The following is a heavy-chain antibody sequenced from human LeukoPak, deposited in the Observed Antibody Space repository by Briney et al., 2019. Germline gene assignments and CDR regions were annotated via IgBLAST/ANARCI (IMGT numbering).Heavy chain of an antibody. V-gene: IGHV1-8*01. CDR2: MNPNSGNT. D-gene: IGHD3-10*01. CDR1: GDTFTSYD. J-gene: IGHJ4*02. Sequence: ASVKVSCKASGDTFTSYDIKWGRQATGQGGEGRGWMNPNSGNTGYAQKFQGRVTMTRNTSISTAYMELSSLRSEDTAVYYCARGGYYGSGSYPDYWGQGTLVTLSS. CDR3: ARGGYYGSGSYPDY.